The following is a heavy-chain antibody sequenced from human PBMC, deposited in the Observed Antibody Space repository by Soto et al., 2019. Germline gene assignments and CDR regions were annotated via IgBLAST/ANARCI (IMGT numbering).Heavy chain of an antibody. CDR1: GGSISSSSYY. V-gene: IGHV4-39*01. CDR2: IYYSGST. J-gene: IGHJ5*02. D-gene: IGHD3-22*01. CDR3: ARDYFDSSDYTTNWFDP. Sequence: SETLSLTCTVSGGSISSSSYYWGWIRRPPGKGLEWIGSIYYSGSTYYNPSLKSRVTISVDTSKNQFSLKLRSVTAADTALYYCARDYFDSSDYTTNWFDPWGQGALVTVSS.